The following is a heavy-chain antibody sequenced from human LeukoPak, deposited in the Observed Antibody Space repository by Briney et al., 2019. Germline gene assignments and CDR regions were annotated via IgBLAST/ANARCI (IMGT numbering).Heavy chain of an antibody. CDR3: ARLGLGGYSYSLDY. J-gene: IGHJ4*02. V-gene: IGHV3-7*01. CDR1: GFSFGSYW. CDR2: IKEDGSEK. D-gene: IGHD2-21*01. Sequence: GGSLRLSCAASGFSFGSYWMNWVRQAPGKGLEWVANIKEDGSEKYYVDSVKGRFTISRDSAKDALYLLMKSLKAEDRAVYCCARLGLGGYSYSLDYWGQGTLVTVSS.